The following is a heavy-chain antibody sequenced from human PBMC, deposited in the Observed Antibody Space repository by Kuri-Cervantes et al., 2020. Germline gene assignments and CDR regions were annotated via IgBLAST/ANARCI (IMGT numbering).Heavy chain of an antibody. D-gene: IGHD5-18*01. V-gene: IGHV1-18*01. CDR3: ARDLGGYSYGDYYYGMDV. CDR1: GYTFTSYG. Sequence: GGSLRLSCKASGYTFTSYGISWVRQAPGQGLEWMGWISAYNGNTNYAQKLQGRVTMTTDTSTSTAYMELRSLRSDDTAAYYCARDLGGYSYGDYYYGMDVWGQGTTVTVSS. CDR2: ISAYNGNT. J-gene: IGHJ6*02.